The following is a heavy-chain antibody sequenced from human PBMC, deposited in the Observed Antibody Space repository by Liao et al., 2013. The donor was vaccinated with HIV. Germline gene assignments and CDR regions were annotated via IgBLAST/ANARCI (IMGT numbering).Heavy chain of an antibody. CDR2: INHTGST. CDR1: GGSFSDYY. D-gene: IGHD3-16*02. Sequence: QVRLQQWGAGLLKPSETLSLTCAVYGGSFSDYYWIWIRQPPGKGLEWIGEINHTGSTNFNPSLKSRVTISGDTSKNQFSLNLSSVTAADTAVYYCARAAGDYVWGIIVLGWVWGQGTLVTVSS. J-gene: IGHJ4*02. CDR3: ARAAGDYVWGIIVLGWV. V-gene: IGHV4-34*01.